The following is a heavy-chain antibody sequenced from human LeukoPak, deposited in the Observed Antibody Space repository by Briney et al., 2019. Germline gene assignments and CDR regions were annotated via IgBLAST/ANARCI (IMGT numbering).Heavy chain of an antibody. CDR3: ARERTTIVSGTTIGAY. CDR2: ISSSSSYI. V-gene: IGHV3-21*01. Sequence: GGSLRLSCAASGFTFSSYSMNWVRQAPGKGLEWVSSISSSSSYIYYADSVKGRFTISRDNAKNSLYLQMNSLRAEDTAVYYCARERTTIVSGTTIGAYWGQGTLVTVSS. D-gene: IGHD2/OR15-2a*01. CDR1: GFTFSSYS. J-gene: IGHJ4*02.